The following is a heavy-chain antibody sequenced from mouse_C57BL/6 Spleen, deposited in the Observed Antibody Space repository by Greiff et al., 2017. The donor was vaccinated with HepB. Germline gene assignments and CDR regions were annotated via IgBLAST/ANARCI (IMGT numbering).Heavy chain of an antibody. Sequence: VQLQQSGPELVKPGASVKISCKASGYSFTGYYMNWVKQSPEKSLEWIGEINPSTGGTTYNQKFKAKATLTVDKSSSTAYMQLKSLTSEDSAVYYCARVGLYYDYAMDYWGQGTSVTVSS. D-gene: IGHD2-4*01. CDR3: ARVGLYYDYAMDY. J-gene: IGHJ4*01. CDR2: INPSTGGT. V-gene: IGHV1-42*01. CDR1: GYSFTGYY.